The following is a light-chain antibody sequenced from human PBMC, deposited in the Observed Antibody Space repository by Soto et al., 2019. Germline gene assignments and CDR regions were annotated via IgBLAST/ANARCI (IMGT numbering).Light chain of an antibody. V-gene: IGKV3-15*01. Sequence: EIVMTQSPATLSVSPGERATLSCRASQTVSTSLAWYQQKPGRAPRLLIYGASTRASGVPARFSGSGSGTEYTPTISSLQSEDAAVYYCHQYNNWWTFGQGTKVDI. J-gene: IGKJ1*01. CDR1: QTVSTS. CDR3: HQYNNWWT. CDR2: GAS.